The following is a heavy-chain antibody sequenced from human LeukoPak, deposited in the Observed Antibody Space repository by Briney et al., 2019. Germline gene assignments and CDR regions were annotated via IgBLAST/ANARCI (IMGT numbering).Heavy chain of an antibody. CDR1: GGSISSYY. Sequence: SETLSLTCTVSGGSISSYYWSWIRQPPGKGLEWIGYIYYSGSTNYNPSLKSRVTISVDTSKNQFSLKLSSVTAADTAVYYCARLASSSWYYFDYWGQGTLVTVSS. J-gene: IGHJ4*02. V-gene: IGHV4-59*08. D-gene: IGHD6-13*01. CDR3: ARLASSSWYYFDY. CDR2: IYYSGST.